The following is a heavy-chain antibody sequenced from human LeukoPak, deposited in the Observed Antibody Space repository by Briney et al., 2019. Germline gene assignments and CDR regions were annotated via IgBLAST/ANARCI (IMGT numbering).Heavy chain of an antibody. CDR1: GFTFSSYS. V-gene: IGHV3-53*01. CDR3: TRGISSGSAFDI. D-gene: IGHD6-19*01. J-gene: IGHJ3*02. Sequence: VGSLRLSCAASGFTFSSYSVNWVRQAPGKGLEWVSVMFSGGTPYYADSVKGRFTISRDNSKNTLFLQMSSLRAEDTAVYYCTRGISSGSAFDIWGQGTMVTVSS. CDR2: MFSGGTP.